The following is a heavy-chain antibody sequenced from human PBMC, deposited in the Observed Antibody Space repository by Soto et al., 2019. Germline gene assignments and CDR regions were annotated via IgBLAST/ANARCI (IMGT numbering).Heavy chain of an antibody. CDR1: GFTFTSSA. Sequence: QMQLVQSGPEVKKPGTSVKVSCKASGFTFTSSAVNWVRQAPGQRLEWIGWIGVCSGNRNYAQKFQERVTITRDMSTNTVYMERSSLSSEDAAVYYCAALGVNFDHWGQGTLVTVSS. D-gene: IGHD2-8*01. V-gene: IGHV1-58*01. CDR3: AALGVNFDH. CDR2: IGVCSGNR. J-gene: IGHJ4*02.